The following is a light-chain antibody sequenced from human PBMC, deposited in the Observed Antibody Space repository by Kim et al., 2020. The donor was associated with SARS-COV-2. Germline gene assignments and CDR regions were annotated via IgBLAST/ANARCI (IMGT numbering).Light chain of an antibody. V-gene: IGKV3-20*01. CDR3: QQYGRSPLT. J-gene: IGKJ4*01. CDR2: GAS. CDR1: QSVSNNY. Sequence: EIVLTQSPGTLSLSPGERATLSCRASQSVSNNYLAWYQQKPGQAPSLLIHGASSRATGIPDRFSGSGSGTDFTLTINRLEPEDFAVYYCQQYGRSPLTFGGGTKVDIK.